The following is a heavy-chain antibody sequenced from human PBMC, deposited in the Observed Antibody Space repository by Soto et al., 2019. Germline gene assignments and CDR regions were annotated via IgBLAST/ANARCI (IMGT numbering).Heavy chain of an antibody. Sequence: SETLSLTCAVSGGSLRGYNWNWIRQSPGKGLEWIGEINHGGTTNYNPSLNSRVIISVDTSKNQFSLKLNSVSAADTAIYYCVRESAASGPNWFETWGPGTLVTVSS. CDR3: VRESAASGPNWFET. J-gene: IGHJ5*02. CDR1: GGSLRGYN. V-gene: IGHV4-34*01. D-gene: IGHD6-13*01. CDR2: INHGGTT.